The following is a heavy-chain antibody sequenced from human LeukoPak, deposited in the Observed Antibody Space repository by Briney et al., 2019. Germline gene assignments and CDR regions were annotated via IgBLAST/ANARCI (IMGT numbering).Heavy chain of an antibody. CDR2: MNPNSGNT. J-gene: IGHJ4*02. CDR1: GYTFTSYD. Sequence: ASVKVSCKASGYTFTSYDINWVRQATGQGLEWMGWMNPNSGNTGYAQKFQGRVTITRNTSISTAYMELSSLRSEDTAVYYCASSVDTAMVTGYWGQGTLVTVSS. V-gene: IGHV1-8*03. CDR3: ASSVDTAMVTGY. D-gene: IGHD5-18*01.